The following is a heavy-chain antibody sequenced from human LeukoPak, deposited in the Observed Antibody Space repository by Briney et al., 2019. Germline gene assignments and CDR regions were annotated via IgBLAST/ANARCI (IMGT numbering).Heavy chain of an antibody. Sequence: GGSLRLSCAASGFTFSSYEMSWVRQAPGKGLEWVSGINWNGGSTGYADSVKGRFTISRDNAKNPLYLQMNSLRAEDTALYYCARGGIVGVPFDYWGQGTLVTVSS. V-gene: IGHV3-20*04. D-gene: IGHD1-26*01. CDR1: GFTFSSYE. J-gene: IGHJ4*02. CDR2: INWNGGST. CDR3: ARGGIVGVPFDY.